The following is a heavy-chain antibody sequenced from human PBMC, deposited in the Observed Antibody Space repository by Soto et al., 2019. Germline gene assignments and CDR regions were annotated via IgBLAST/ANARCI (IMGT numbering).Heavy chain of an antibody. D-gene: IGHD2-8*01. Sequence: ASVKVSCKASGYTFTSYYMHWVRQAPGQGLEWMGIINPSGGSTSYAQKFQGRVTMTRDTSTSTVYMELSSLRSEDTAVYYCARGMRDYLYYYYYGMDVWGQGTTVTVSS. CDR3: ARGMRDYLYYYYYGMDV. CDR2: INPSGGST. CDR1: GYTFTSYY. J-gene: IGHJ6*02. V-gene: IGHV1-46*01.